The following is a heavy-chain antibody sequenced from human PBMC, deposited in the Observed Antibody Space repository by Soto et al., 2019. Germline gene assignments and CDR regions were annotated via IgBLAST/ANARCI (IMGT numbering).Heavy chain of an antibody. D-gene: IGHD3-22*01. CDR2: ISYDGSNK. CDR3: AKPGNYYDSSGYHVDYFDY. J-gene: IGHJ4*02. Sequence: PGGSLRLSCAASGFTFSSYGMHWVRQAPGKGLEWVAVISYDGSNKYYADSVKGRFTISRDNSKNTLYLQMNSLRAEDTAVYYCAKPGNYYDSSGYHVDYFDYWGQGTLVTVSS. CDR1: GFTFSSYG. V-gene: IGHV3-30*18.